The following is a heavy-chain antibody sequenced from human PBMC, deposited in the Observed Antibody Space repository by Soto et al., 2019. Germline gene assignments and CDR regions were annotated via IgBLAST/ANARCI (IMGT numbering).Heavy chain of an antibody. D-gene: IGHD1-26*01. Sequence: SETLSLTCAVYGGSFSGYYWSWIRQPPGKGLEWIGEINHSGSTNYNPSLKSRVTISVDTSKNQFSLKLSSVTAADTAVYYCARGGRGYYYYGMDVWGQGTTVTVSS. J-gene: IGHJ6*02. CDR2: INHSGST. CDR1: GGSFSGYY. CDR3: ARGGRGYYYYGMDV. V-gene: IGHV4-34*01.